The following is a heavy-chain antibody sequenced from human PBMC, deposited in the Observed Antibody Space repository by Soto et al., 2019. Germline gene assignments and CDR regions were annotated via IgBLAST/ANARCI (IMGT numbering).Heavy chain of an antibody. J-gene: IGHJ4*02. V-gene: IGHV3-30*18. CDR2: ISYDGSNK. Sequence: GGSLRLSCAASGFTFSSYGMHWVRQAPGKGLEWVAVISYDGSNKYYADSVKGRFTISRDNSKNTLYLQMNSLRAEDTAVYYCAKAPDYSNYFDYWGQGTLVTVSS. CDR1: GFTFSSYG. CDR3: AKAPDYSNYFDY. D-gene: IGHD4-4*01.